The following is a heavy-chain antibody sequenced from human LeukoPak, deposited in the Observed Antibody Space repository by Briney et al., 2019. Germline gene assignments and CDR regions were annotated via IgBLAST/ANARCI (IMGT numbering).Heavy chain of an antibody. CDR1: GGPISSYY. D-gene: IGHD3-22*01. Sequence: SETLSLTCTVSGGPISSYYWSWIRQPPGKGLEWIGYIYYSGSTNYNPSLKSRVTISVDTSKNQFSLKLSSVTAADTAVYYCARYYYDSSGYPYFDYWGQGTLVTVSS. V-gene: IGHV4-59*01. CDR3: ARYYYDSSGYPYFDY. CDR2: IYYSGST. J-gene: IGHJ4*02.